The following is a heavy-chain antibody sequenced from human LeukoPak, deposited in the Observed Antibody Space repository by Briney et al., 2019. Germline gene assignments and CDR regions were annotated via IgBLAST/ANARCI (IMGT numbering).Heavy chain of an antibody. CDR1: GGSISSYF. CDR2: IYYSGST. Sequence: SETLSLTCTVSGGSISSYFWSWIRQPPGKGLEWIGYIYYSGSTNYNPSLKSRVTFSVDTSKNQFSLKLSSVTAADTAVYYCARSRSFGVVNTDYWGQGTLVTVSS. J-gene: IGHJ4*02. V-gene: IGHV4-59*01. D-gene: IGHD3-3*01. CDR3: ARSRSFGVVNTDY.